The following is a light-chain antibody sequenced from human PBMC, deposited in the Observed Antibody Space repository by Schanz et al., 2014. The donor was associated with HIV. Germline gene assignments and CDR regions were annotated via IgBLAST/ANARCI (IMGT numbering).Light chain of an antibody. CDR1: QSVTSN. V-gene: IGKV3-11*01. CDR2: DAS. CDR3: QQRSNWPRGT. Sequence: EIVMTQSPATLSVSPGERATLSCRASQSVTSNLAWYQQKPGQAPRLLIYDASNRATGIPARFSGSGSGTDFTLTISSLEPEDFAVYYCQQRSNWPRGTFGGGTTVEIK. J-gene: IGKJ4*01.